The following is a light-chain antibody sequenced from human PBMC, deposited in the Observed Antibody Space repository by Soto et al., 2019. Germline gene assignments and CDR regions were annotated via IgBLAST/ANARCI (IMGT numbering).Light chain of an antibody. CDR2: TNN. Sequence: QSALTQPPSASGTPGQRVTISCSGSSSNIGSNFVYWYQHLPGTAPKLLIYTNNQRPSGVPDRFSGSKSGTSASLAIIGLRSEDEADYYCASWDGSLSAHVFGTGTKLTVL. J-gene: IGLJ1*01. V-gene: IGLV1-47*02. CDR1: SSNIGSNF. CDR3: ASWDGSLSAHV.